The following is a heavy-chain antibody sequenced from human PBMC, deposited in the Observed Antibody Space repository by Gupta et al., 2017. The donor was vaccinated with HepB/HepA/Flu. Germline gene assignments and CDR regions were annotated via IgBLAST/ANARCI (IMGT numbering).Heavy chain of an antibody. D-gene: IGHD3-9*01. J-gene: IGHJ6*02. Sequence: QVQLVQSGAEVKKPGSSVKVSCKASGGTFSSYAISWVLQAPGQGLEWMGRIIPILGIANDAQKFQGRVTITADKSTSTAYMEVSSLRSEETAVYDCARAGYEILTDPYYYGMDVWGQGTTVTVSS. CDR1: GGTFSSYA. CDR3: ARAGYEILTDPYYYGMDV. CDR2: IIPILGIA. V-gene: IGHV1-69*04.